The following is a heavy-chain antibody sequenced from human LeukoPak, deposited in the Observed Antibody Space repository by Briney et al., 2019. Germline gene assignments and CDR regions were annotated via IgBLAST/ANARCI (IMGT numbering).Heavy chain of an antibody. CDR3: ASHYGDYSFFDY. J-gene: IGHJ4*02. Sequence: PGGSLRLSCAASGFTFSNYAMSWVRQAPGKGLEWVANIKQDGSEKYYVDSVKGRFTISRDNAKNSLYLQMNSLRAEDTAVYYCASHYGDYSFFDYWGQGTLVTVSS. V-gene: IGHV3-7*02. D-gene: IGHD4-17*01. CDR2: IKQDGSEK. CDR1: GFTFSNYA.